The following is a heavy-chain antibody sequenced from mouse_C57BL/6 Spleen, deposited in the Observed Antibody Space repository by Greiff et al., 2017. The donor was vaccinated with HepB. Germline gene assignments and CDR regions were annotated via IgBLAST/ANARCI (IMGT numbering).Heavy chain of an antibody. CDR1: GYTFTSYW. D-gene: IGHD2-4*01. V-gene: IGHV1-55*01. CDR2: IYPGSGST. J-gene: IGHJ4*01. CDR3: ARDYDKDAMDY. Sequence: QVQLQQPGAELVKPGASVKMFCKASGYTFTSYWITWVKQRPGQGLEWIGDIYPGSGSTNYNEKFKSKATLTVDTSSSTAYMQLSSLTSEDSAVYYCARDYDKDAMDYWGQGTSVTVSS.